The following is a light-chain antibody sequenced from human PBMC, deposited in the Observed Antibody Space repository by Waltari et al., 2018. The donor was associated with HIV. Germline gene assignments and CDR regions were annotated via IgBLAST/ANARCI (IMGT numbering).Light chain of an antibody. CDR2: WES. Sequence: DVVMTQSPDPLAGSLGDRVPINCNSSQSVLFTSKKKNYLSWYQQKPGQPTRLLVYWESTRESGVPARFSGSGSGTNFTLTSSSLQAGEAAIYCCQQYFMTPPTFGQGTKVEI. CDR1: QSVLFTSKKKNY. J-gene: IGKJ1*01. CDR3: QQYFMTPPT. V-gene: IGKV4-1*01.